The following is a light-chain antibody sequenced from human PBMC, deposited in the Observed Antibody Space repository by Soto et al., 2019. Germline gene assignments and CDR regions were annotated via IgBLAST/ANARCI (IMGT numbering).Light chain of an antibody. J-gene: IGKJ1*01. CDR2: DAS. CDR3: QQYNSYSPT. V-gene: IGKV1-5*01. CDR1: QTISRY. Sequence: DIQMTQSPSSLSASVGDRVTITCRASQTISRYLNWYQHKPGKAPKLLIYDASSLESGVPSRFSGSGSGTEFTLTISSLQPDDFATYYCQQYNSYSPTFGQGTKVDIK.